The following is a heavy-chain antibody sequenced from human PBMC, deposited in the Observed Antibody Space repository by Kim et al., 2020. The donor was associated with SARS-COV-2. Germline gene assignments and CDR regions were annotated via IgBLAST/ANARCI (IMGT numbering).Heavy chain of an antibody. V-gene: IGHV4-34*01. Sequence: SETLSLTCAVYGGSFSGYYWSWIRQPPGKGLEWIGEINHSGSTNYNPSLKSRVTISVDTSKNQFSLKLSSVTAADTAVYYCARGESSGWYVNYYYYGMDVWGQGTTVTVSS. CDR2: INHSGST. CDR3: ARGESSGWYVNYYYYGMDV. CDR1: GGSFSGYY. J-gene: IGHJ6*02. D-gene: IGHD6-19*01.